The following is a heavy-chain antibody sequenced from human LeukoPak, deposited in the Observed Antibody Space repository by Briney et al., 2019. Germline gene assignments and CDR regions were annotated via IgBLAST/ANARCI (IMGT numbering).Heavy chain of an antibody. V-gene: IGHV4-39*01. CDR1: GGSISSSSYY. CDR2: IYYSGST. Sequence: PSETLSLTCTVSGGSISSSSYYWGWIRQPPGKGLEWIGSIYYSGSTYYNPSLKSRVTISGDTPKSQFSLKLSSVTAADTAVYYCARQTDYYDSSGYYIDAFDIWGQGTMVTVSS. CDR3: ARQTDYYDSSGYYIDAFDI. D-gene: IGHD3-22*01. J-gene: IGHJ3*02.